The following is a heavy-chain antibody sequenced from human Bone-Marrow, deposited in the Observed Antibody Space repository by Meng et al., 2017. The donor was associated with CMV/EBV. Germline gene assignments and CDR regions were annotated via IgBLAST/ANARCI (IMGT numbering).Heavy chain of an antibody. Sequence: SETLSLTCTVSGGSISSSSYYWGWIRQPPGKGLEWIGSIYYSGSTYYNPSLKSRVTMSVDTSKNQFSLKLSSVTAADTAVYYCARSPRFWSLDYWGRGTLVTVSS. V-gene: IGHV4-39*07. CDR3: ARSPRFWSLDY. CDR2: IYYSGST. D-gene: IGHD2-8*02. J-gene: IGHJ4*02. CDR1: GGSISSSSYY.